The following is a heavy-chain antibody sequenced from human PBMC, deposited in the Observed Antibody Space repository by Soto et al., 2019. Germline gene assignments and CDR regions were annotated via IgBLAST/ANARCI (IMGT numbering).Heavy chain of an antibody. D-gene: IGHD2-15*01. V-gene: IGHV1-18*04. CDR3: ARDCSGGSCGCDY. J-gene: IGHJ4*02. CDR1: GYTFTNYG. Sequence: ASVKVSCKASGYTFTNYGITWVRQAPGQGLEWMGWISAYNGETKYAQKLQGRVTMTTDTSTNTAYMELRSLRSGDTAVYFCARDCSGGSCGCDYWGQGSLVTVSS. CDR2: ISAYNGET.